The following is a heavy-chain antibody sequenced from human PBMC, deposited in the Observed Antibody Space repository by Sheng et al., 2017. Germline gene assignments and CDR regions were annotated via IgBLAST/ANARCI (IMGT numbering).Heavy chain of an antibody. V-gene: IGHV3-30*01. CDR2: MSYDGSDE. Sequence: QVQLVESGGGVVQPGRSLRLSCAASGFSFSSHAMHWVRQAPGKGLEWVAVMSYDGSDENYADSVKGRFTISRDNSKNMLYLQMNSLRGEDTAVYYCARASGWQHLIQVLFDYWGQGTLVTVSS. CDR3: ARASGWQHLIQVLFDY. CDR1: GFSFSSHA. D-gene: IGHD5-18*01. J-gene: IGHJ4*02.